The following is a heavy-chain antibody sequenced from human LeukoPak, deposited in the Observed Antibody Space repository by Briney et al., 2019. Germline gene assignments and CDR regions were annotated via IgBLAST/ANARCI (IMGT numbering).Heavy chain of an antibody. CDR1: GYTFTGCY. V-gene: IGHV1-2*02. CDR3: ARGEGYRVGAWWYFDY. Sequence: GASVKVSCKASGYTFTGCYMHWVRQAPGQGLEWMGWINPNSGGTNYAQKFQGRVTMTRDTSISTAYMELSRLRSDDTAVYYCARGEGYRVGAWWYFDYWGQGTLVTVSS. CDR2: INPNSGGT. J-gene: IGHJ4*02. D-gene: IGHD1-26*01.